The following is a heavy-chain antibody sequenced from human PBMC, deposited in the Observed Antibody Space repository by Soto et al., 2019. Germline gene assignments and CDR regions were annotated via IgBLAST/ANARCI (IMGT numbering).Heavy chain of an antibody. CDR2: IFPGDSDT. CDR3: ARGLGDSSSVSGSSLLRFYYYGLDV. CDR1: GFSLNTYW. Sequence: PGESLKISCNASGFSLNTYWIGWVRQKPGKCLEWMGSIFPGDSDTRYSPSFQGQVIISADRSISTAYLQMNSLRAEDTAVFYCARGLGDSSSVSGSSLLRFYYYGLDVWGQGTTVTVSS. V-gene: IGHV5-51*01. J-gene: IGHJ6*02. D-gene: IGHD3-10*01.